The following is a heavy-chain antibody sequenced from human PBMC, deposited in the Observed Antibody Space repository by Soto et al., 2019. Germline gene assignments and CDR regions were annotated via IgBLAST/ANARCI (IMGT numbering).Heavy chain of an antibody. CDR2: ISSSGSDK. CDR1: GFTFSSYA. CDR3: SRDGGGLRH. V-gene: IGHV3-48*03. Sequence: EVQLVESGGNLVQPGGSLRISCAASGFTFSSYAMNWVRQAPGQGLEWVSYISSSGSDKYYADSVRGRFTVSRDNTINVWYLQVHSLRTEDTAIYSCSRDGGGLRHWGQGNLVTASS. J-gene: IGHJ4*02.